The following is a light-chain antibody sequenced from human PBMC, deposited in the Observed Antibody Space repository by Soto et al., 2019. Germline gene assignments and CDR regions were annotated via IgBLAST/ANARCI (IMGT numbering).Light chain of an antibody. V-gene: IGLV2-8*01. Sequence: QSVLTQPPSASGSLGQSVTIPCTGTSSDVGGYDHGSWYQQHPGKAPKLMIYEVTKRPARVPDRFSGSKSGNTASPPVSGLQAEDEPDYYCSSDAGKYNYVFAPGTKVPVL. J-gene: IGLJ1*01. CDR2: EVT. CDR1: SSDVGGYDH. CDR3: SSDAGKYNYV.